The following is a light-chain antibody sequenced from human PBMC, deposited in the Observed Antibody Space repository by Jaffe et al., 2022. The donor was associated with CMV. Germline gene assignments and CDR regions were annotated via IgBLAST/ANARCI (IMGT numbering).Light chain of an antibody. CDR3: QQSYNSPPPHT. V-gene: IGKV1-39*01. CDR1: QSIRTY. CDR2: AAS. Sequence: DIQMTQSPSSLSASVGDRVTITCRASQSIRTYLNWYQQKPGKAPILLIYAASTLQSGVPSRFSGSGSGTDFTLTISSLQPEDFATYYCQQSYNSPPPHTFGQGTKLEIK. J-gene: IGKJ2*01.